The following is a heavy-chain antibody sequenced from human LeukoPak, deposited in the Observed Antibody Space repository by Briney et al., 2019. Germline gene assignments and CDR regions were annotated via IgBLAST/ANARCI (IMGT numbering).Heavy chain of an antibody. CDR1: GGTFSNYA. D-gene: IGHD3-22*01. CDR2: IIPIIGTA. J-gene: IGHJ4*02. V-gene: IGHV1-69*13. CDR3: ARDGRYYYDSSGYYYASDY. Sequence: ASVKVSCKASGGTFSNYAISWVRQAPGQVLEWMGGIIPIIGTANYAQKFQGRVTITADESTSTAYMELSSLRSEDTAVYYCARDGRYYYDSSGYYYASDYWGQGTLVTVSS.